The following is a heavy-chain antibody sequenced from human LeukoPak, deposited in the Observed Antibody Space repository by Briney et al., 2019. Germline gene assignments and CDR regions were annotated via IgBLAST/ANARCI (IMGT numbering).Heavy chain of an antibody. D-gene: IGHD3-22*01. V-gene: IGHV4-34*01. CDR1: GGSFSGYY. CDR2: INHSGTT. Sequence: SSETLSLTCAVYGGSFSGYYWSWIRQPPGKGLEWIGEINHSGTTNYNPALKSRVTISVGTSKNQFSLKLNSVTAADTAVYYCARGRFYYYDNSGYYYWGQGTLVTVSS. J-gene: IGHJ4*02. CDR3: ARGRFYYYDNSGYYY.